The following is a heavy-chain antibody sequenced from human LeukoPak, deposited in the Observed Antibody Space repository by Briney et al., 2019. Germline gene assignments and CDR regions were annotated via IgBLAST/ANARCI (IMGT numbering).Heavy chain of an antibody. D-gene: IGHD2-8*01. Sequence: SETLPLTCTVSGGSISSGSYYWTWIRQPPGKGLEWIGRIYITESAYYNSSLESRVTILVDTSKNQFSLKLSSVTAADTAIYYCARSRERICTNHPCYVDLQATWGQGALVTVSP. V-gene: IGHV4-61*02. CDR1: GGSISSGSYY. CDR3: ARSRERICTNHPCYVDLQAT. CDR2: IYITESA. J-gene: IGHJ4*02.